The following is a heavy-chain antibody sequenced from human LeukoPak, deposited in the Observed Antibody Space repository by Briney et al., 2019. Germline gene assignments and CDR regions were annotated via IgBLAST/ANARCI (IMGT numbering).Heavy chain of an antibody. CDR3: ASSAYQLPYPNYYYYMDV. D-gene: IGHD2-2*02. J-gene: IGHJ6*03. CDR2: ISSSGRTI. CDR1: GFTFSDYY. V-gene: IGHV3-11*04. Sequence: GGSLRLSCAASGFTFSDYYMSWIRQAPGKGLEWVSYISSSGRTIYYADSVKGRFTISRDNAKNSLYLQMNSLRAEDTAVYYCASSAYQLPYPNYYYYMDVWGKGTTVTVSS.